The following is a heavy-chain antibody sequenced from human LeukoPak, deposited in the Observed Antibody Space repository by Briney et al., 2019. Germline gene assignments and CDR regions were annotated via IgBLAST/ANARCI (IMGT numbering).Heavy chain of an antibody. D-gene: IGHD3-10*01. CDR3: ARAEVRGVIITEMNY. Sequence: ASVKVSCKASGYTFTGYYMHWVRQAPGQGLEWMGWINPNNGGTNYAQKFQGWVTMTRDTSISTAYMELGRLRSDDTAVYYCARAEVRGVIITEMNYWGQGTLVTVSS. CDR2: INPNNGGT. V-gene: IGHV1-2*04. CDR1: GYTFTGYY. J-gene: IGHJ4*02.